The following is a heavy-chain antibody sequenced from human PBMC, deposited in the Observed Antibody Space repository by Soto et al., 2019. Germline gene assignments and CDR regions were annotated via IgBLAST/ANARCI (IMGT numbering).Heavy chain of an antibody. V-gene: IGHV1-69*13. CDR1: GGTFSSET. CDR2: IIPITDTA. J-gene: IGHJ5*02. D-gene: IGHD2-2*02. CDR3: ATLVPSPIKLFPRLGWFDP. Sequence: ASVKVSCKASGGTFSSETITWVRQAHGQGLEWMGGIIPITDTANYAQNFQGRVTITADESTSTVYMELSSLRAEDTAVYYCATLVPSPIKLFPRLGWFDPWGQGTLVTVSS.